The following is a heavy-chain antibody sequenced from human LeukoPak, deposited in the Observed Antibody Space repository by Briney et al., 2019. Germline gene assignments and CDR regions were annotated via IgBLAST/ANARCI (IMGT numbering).Heavy chain of an antibody. CDR3: ARLGQFCSGGSCYSSTFDI. CDR2: IYPGDSDT. J-gene: IGHJ3*02. Sequence: GEPLKISCKASGYSFTSYWIGWVRQMPGKGLEWMGIIYPGDSDTRYSPSFQGQVSISADKSISTAYLQWSSLKASDTAMYYCARLGQFCSGGSCYSSTFDIWGQGTMVTVSS. CDR1: GYSFTSYW. V-gene: IGHV5-51*01. D-gene: IGHD2-15*01.